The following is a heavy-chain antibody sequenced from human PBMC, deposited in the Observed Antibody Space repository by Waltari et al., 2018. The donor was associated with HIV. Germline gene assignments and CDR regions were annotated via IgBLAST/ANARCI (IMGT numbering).Heavy chain of an antibody. V-gene: IGHV3-33*01. Sequence: QVQLVESGGGVVQPGRSLSLSCAASGFTFSSYGMNWAGQAPGKGSECVEVKWYDRSNKYYADSVKGRFTISRDNSKNTLYLQMNSLRAEDTAVYYCARDQTGTTYGYYYYGMDVWGQGTTVTVSS. CDR3: ARDQTGTTYGYYYYGMDV. J-gene: IGHJ6*02. CDR2: KWYDRSNK. D-gene: IGHD1-7*01. CDR1: GFTFSSYG.